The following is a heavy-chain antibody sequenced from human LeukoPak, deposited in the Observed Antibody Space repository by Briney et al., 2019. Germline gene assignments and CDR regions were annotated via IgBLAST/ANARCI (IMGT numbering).Heavy chain of an antibody. CDR3: ARDLNREGMGI. CDR1: GFTFSSYE. Sequence: GGSLRLSCAASGFTFSSYEMNWVRQAPGKGLEWVSYISSSGSTIYYADSVKGRFTISGDNAKNSLYLQMNSLRAEDTAVYYCARDLNREGMGIWGQGTMVTVSS. CDR2: ISSSGSTI. D-gene: IGHD3-10*01. V-gene: IGHV3-48*03. J-gene: IGHJ3*02.